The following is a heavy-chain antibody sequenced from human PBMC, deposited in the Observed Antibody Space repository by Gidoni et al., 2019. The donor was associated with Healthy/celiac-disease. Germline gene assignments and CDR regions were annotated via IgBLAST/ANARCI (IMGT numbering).Heavy chain of an antibody. CDR2: ISYDGSNE. Sequence: QVQLVESGGGVVQPGRSLRLSCAASGFTFSSYAMHWVRQAPGKGLEWVAVISYDGSNEYYADSVKGRFTISRDNSKNTLYLQMNSLRAEDTAVYYCARDRYGSSWYDGGLGYYYYYGMDVWGQGTTVTVSS. CDR1: GFTFSSYA. V-gene: IGHV3-30-3*01. J-gene: IGHJ6*02. CDR3: ARDRYGSSWYDGGLGYYYYYGMDV. D-gene: IGHD6-13*01.